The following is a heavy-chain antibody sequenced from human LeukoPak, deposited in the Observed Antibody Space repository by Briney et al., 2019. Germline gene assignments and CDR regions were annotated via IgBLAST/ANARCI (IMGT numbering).Heavy chain of an antibody. CDR3: ARDSGSYLLYFDY. Sequence: MPSETLSLTCTVPGGSISSYYWTWIRQPAGKGLEWIGRIYTGGSTNYNPSLKSRVTMSVDASNNQFSLKLSSVTAADTAVYYCARDSGSYLLYFDYWGQGTLVTVSS. J-gene: IGHJ4*02. CDR2: IYTGGST. V-gene: IGHV4-4*07. CDR1: GGSISSYY. D-gene: IGHD1-26*01.